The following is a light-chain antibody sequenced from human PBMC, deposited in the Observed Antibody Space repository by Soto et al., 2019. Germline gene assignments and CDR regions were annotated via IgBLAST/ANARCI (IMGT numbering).Light chain of an antibody. CDR3: QQRNNWPT. CDR2: DAS. V-gene: IGKV3-11*01. J-gene: IGKJ4*01. Sequence: EIVLTQSPATLSLSPGERATLSCRASQIVNSYLAWYQQKPGQAPRLLIYDASNRATGIPARFSGSGSGTDFNLTISSQEPEDFAVYYCQQRNNWPTFGGGTKVEIK. CDR1: QIVNSY.